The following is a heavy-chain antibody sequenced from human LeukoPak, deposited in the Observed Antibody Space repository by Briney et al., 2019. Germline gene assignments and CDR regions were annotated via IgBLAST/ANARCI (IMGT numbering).Heavy chain of an antibody. CDR1: GFTFSSYG. CDR3: AKDQIVRNVVTRFAPDY. Sequence: GGSLRLSCAASGFTFSSYGMHWVRQAPGKGLEWVAFIRYDGSNKYYADSVKGRFTISRDNSKNTLYLQMNSLRAEDTAVYYCAKDQIVRNVVTRFAPDYWGQGTLVTVSS. D-gene: IGHD2-21*02. V-gene: IGHV3-30*02. CDR2: IRYDGSNK. J-gene: IGHJ4*02.